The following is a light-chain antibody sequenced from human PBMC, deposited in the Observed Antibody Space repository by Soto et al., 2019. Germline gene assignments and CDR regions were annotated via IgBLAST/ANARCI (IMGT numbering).Light chain of an antibody. CDR2: GAS. J-gene: IGKJ2*01. CDR1: ESIIDY. Sequence: DIQMTQSPSSLSASVGDRVTITCRASESIIDYLNWYQQKPGKAPKLLIYGASSLQSGVPSRFSGSESGTDFTLTISSLQPEDVATYYCQQSYSTPFTFGQGTKLEI. CDR3: QQSYSTPFT. V-gene: IGKV1-39*01.